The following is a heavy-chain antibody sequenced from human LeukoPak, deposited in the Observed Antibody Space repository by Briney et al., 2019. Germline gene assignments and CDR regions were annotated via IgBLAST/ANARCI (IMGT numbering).Heavy chain of an antibody. CDR2: INQDGSGE. CDR1: GFTFSDYW. Sequence: GGSLRLSCAASGFTFSDYWMSWVRQAPGKGLEWVANINQDGSGEAYVDSVKGRFTISRDNARNSLYLQMSNLRAEDTAVYYCARTTGTIYWGQGTLVTVSS. J-gene: IGHJ4*02. V-gene: IGHV3-7*01. CDR3: ARTTGTIY. D-gene: IGHD1/OR15-1a*01.